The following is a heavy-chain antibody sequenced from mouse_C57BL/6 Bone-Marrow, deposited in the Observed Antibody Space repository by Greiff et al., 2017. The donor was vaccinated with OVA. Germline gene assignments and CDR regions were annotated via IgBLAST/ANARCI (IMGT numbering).Heavy chain of an antibody. Sequence: EVQLVESGGGLVQPGGSLKLSCAASGFTFSDYYMYWVRQTPEKRLEWVAYISNGGGSTYYPDTVKGRFTISRDNAKNTLYLQMSRLKSEDTAMYYCARHSNLAWFAYWGQGTLVTVSA. CDR1: GFTFSDYY. CDR3: ARHSNLAWFAY. D-gene: IGHD2-5*01. V-gene: IGHV5-12*01. J-gene: IGHJ3*01. CDR2: ISNGGGST.